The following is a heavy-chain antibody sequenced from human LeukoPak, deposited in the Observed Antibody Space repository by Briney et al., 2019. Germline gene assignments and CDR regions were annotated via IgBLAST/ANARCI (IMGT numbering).Heavy chain of an antibody. J-gene: IGHJ5*02. Sequence: ASVKVSCKASGGTFSSYAISWVRQAPGQGLEWMGGIIPIFGTANYVQKFQGRATITADESTSTAYMELSSLRSEDTAVYYCARDDSRLTWRLTIFPAFDPWGQGTLVTVSS. CDR1: GGTFSSYA. CDR2: IIPIFGTA. D-gene: IGHD3-3*01. V-gene: IGHV1-69*13. CDR3: ARDDSRLTWRLTIFPAFDP.